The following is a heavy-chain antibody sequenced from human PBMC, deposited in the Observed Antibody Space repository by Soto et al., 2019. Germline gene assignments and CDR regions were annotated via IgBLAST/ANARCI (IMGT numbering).Heavy chain of an antibody. CDR3: AREGGRGMATFSDFDY. D-gene: IGHD5-12*01. V-gene: IGHV1-46*01. J-gene: IGHJ4*02. Sequence: GVSAKLSCKAAGYTFSIYLVHRVSKAQGQGIEWMGIINTSGDSTSYAQKFQGRVAMTRDTSTSTVYMELSSLRSEDTAVYYCAREGGRGMATFSDFDYWGQGTLVTVSS. CDR2: INTSGDST. CDR1: GYTFSIYL.